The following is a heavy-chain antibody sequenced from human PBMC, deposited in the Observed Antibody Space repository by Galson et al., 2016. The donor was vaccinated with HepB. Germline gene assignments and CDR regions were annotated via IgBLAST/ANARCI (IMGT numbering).Heavy chain of an antibody. CDR3: ARDYSGNYYTSFDI. Sequence: SLRLSCAASGFTFSIYSIHWVRQAPGKGLEWVAVISYDGTKKYYADSVKGRFTLSRDNSKNTPYVQLDSLRTEDTAVYYCARDYSGNYYTSFDIWGQGTMVTVSS. CDR1: GFTFSIYS. V-gene: IGHV3-30-3*01. D-gene: IGHD1-26*01. CDR2: ISYDGTKK. J-gene: IGHJ3*02.